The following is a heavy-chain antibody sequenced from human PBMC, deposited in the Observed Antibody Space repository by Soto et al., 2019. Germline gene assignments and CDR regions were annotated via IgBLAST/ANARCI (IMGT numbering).Heavy chain of an antibody. CDR3: AIDLMITATPLAFDI. J-gene: IGHJ3*02. D-gene: IGHD1-7*01. V-gene: IGHV1-2*04. CDR2: INPNSGGT. Sequence: ASVKVSCKASGYTFTGYYMHWVRQAPGQGLEWMGWINPNSGGTNYAQKFQGWVTMTRDTSISTAYMELSRLRSDDTAVYYCAIDLMITATPLAFDIWGQGTMVPVSS. CDR1: GYTFTGYY.